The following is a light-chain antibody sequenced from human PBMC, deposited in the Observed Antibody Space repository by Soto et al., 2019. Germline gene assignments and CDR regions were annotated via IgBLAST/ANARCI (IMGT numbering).Light chain of an antibody. Sequence: QSVLTQPASVSGSPGQSITISCTGTSSDVGGYNYVSWYQQYPGKAPKLMIYDVSKRPSGVSNRFSGSKSGNTASLTISGPQAEDEADYYCSSYTSSSTSVVFGGGTKLTVL. V-gene: IGLV2-14*01. CDR3: SSYTSSSTSVV. CDR1: SSDVGGYNY. J-gene: IGLJ2*01. CDR2: DVS.